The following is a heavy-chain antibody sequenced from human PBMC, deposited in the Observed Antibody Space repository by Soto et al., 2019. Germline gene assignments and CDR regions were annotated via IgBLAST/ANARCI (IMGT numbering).Heavy chain of an antibody. CDR2: ISSSGSTI. V-gene: IGHV3-11*01. J-gene: IGHJ6*02. CDR3: ARDYSSPRYYGMDV. Sequence: PGGSLRLSCEASGFTFSDYYMSWIRQAPGKGLEWVSYISSSGSTIYYADSVKGRFTISRDNAKDSLYLQMNSLRAEDTAVYYCARDYSSPRYYGMDVWGQGTTVTVSS. CDR1: GFTFSDYY. D-gene: IGHD6-13*01.